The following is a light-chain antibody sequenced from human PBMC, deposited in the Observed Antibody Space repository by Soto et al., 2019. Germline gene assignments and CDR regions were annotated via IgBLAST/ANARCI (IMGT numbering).Light chain of an antibody. J-gene: IGLJ2*01. Sequence: QSVLTQPPSVSGAPGQRVTISCTGSNSNIGAGFGVQWCQQFPRTAPRLPIYGNSNRPSGVPDRFSGSKSGTSASLAITGLQAEDEADYYCQSYDSSLSGVVFGGGTQLTVL. CDR2: GNS. CDR1: NSNIGAGFG. CDR3: QSYDSSLSGVV. V-gene: IGLV1-40*01.